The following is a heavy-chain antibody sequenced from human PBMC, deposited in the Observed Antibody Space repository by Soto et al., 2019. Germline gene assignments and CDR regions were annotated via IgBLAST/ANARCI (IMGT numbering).Heavy chain of an antibody. D-gene: IGHD3-22*01. CDR2: IIPIFGTA. CDR1: GGTFSSPS. CDR3: ARARGYDSSRYYLAH. Sequence: SVKVSCKASGGTFSSPSISWVRQAPGKGLEWMGGIIPIFGTANYAQQFQGRVTITADESTSTAYMELSSLRSEDTAVYYCARARGYDSSRYYLAHWGQGTLVPVSS. V-gene: IGHV1-69*13. J-gene: IGHJ4*02.